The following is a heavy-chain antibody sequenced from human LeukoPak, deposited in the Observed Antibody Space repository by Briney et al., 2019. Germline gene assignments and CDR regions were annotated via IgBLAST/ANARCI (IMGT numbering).Heavy chain of an antibody. V-gene: IGHV5-51*01. CDR2: IHPGDSDT. J-gene: IGHJ5*02. CDR1: GYSFTSYW. D-gene: IGHD2-15*01. Sequence: ESLKISCKGSGYSFTSYWIGWVRQMPGKGLEWMGIIHPGDSDTRYSPSFQGQVTISADKSISTAYLQWSSLKASDTAMYYCAKQGRYCSGGSCYSGSWGQGTLVTVSS. CDR3: AKQGRYCSGGSCYSGS.